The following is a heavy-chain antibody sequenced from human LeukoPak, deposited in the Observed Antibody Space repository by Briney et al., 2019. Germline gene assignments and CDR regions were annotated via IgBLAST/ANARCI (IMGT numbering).Heavy chain of an antibody. D-gene: IGHD2-2*01. CDR3: ARRGAYCSRTSCYYYYGMDV. CDR1: GGSISSYY. J-gene: IGHJ6*02. V-gene: IGHV4-59*08. CDR2: IYYSGST. Sequence: SETLSLTCTVSGGSISSYYWSWIRQPAGKGLEWIGYIYYSGSTNYNPSLKSRVTISVDTSKNQLSLKLSSVTAADTAVYYCARRGAYCSRTSCYYYYGMDVWGQGTTVTVSS.